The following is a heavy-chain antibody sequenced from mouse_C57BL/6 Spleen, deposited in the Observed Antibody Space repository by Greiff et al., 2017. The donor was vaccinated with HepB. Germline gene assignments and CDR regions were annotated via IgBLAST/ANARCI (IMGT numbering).Heavy chain of an antibody. J-gene: IGHJ2*01. V-gene: IGHV1-61*01. CDR3: ARGGGSLFDY. CDR1: GYTFTSYW. Sequence: VQLQQSGAELVRPGSSVKLSCKASGYTFTSYWMDWVKQRPGQGLEWIGNIYPSDSETHYNQKFKDKATLTVDKSSSTAYMQLSSLTSEDSAVYYCARGGGSLFDYWGQGTTLTVSS. CDR2: IYPSDSET.